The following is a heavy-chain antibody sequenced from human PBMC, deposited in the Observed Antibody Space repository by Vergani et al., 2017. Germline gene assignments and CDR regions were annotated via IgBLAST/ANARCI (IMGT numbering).Heavy chain of an antibody. Sequence: QVQLVQSGAEVKKPGSSVKVSCKASGGTFISYAISWVRQAPGQGLEWMGRIIPILGIANYAQKFQGRVTITADKSTSTAYMELSSLRSEDTAVYYCARAGRWELQLDRFDYWGEGTLVTVSS. D-gene: IGHD6-13*01. J-gene: IGHJ4*02. V-gene: IGHV1-69*04. CDR1: GGTFISYA. CDR2: IIPILGIA. CDR3: ARAGRWELQLDRFDY.